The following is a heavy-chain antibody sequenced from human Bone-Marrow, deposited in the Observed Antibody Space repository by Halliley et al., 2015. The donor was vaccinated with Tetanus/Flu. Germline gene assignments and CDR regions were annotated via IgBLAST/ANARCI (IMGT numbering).Heavy chain of an antibody. J-gene: IGHJ4*02. V-gene: IGHV3-23*01. CDR3: AKIGILAQWFFDY. CDR1: GFTFTSCG. D-gene: IGHD2-8*01. CDR2: ISASGGLT. Sequence: SLRLSCAASGFTFTSCGMSWVRQTPGKGLGWVSSISASGGLTYYADSVKGRFTVSRDNSRNTLYLQMDSLRAEDAALYYCAKIGILAQWFFDYWGQGTLVTVSS.